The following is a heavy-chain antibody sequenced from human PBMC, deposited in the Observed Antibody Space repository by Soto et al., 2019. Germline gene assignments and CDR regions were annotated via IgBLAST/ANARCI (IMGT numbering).Heavy chain of an antibody. J-gene: IGHJ4*02. V-gene: IGHV3-23*01. CDR2: ISGSGGST. D-gene: IGHD3-3*01. CDR3: AKDRYDFWSGYYTARIFDY. Sequence: PGGSLRLSCAASGFTFSSYAMSWVRQAPGKGLEWVSAISGSGGSTYYADSVKGRFTISRDNSKNTLYLQMNSLRAEDTAVYYCAKDRYDFWSGYYTARIFDYWGQGTLVTV. CDR1: GFTFSSYA.